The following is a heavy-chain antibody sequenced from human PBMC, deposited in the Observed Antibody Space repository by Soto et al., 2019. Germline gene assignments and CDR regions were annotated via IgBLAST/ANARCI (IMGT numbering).Heavy chain of an antibody. CDR1: GGSISSSSYY. CDR3: ARCKLETDAFDI. D-gene: IGHD1-1*01. Sequence: SETLSLTCTVSGGSISSSSYYWGWIRQPPGKGLEWIGSIYYSGSTYYNPSLKSRVTISVDTSKNQFSLKLSSVTAADTAVYYCARCKLETDAFDIWGQGTMVTVSS. CDR2: IYYSGST. V-gene: IGHV4-39*01. J-gene: IGHJ3*02.